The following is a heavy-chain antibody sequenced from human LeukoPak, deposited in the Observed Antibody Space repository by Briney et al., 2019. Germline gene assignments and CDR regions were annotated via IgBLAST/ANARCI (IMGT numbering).Heavy chain of an antibody. CDR2: ITVRSNYM. CDR1: GFLFSSYI. J-gene: IGHJ5*02. V-gene: IGHV3-21*06. CDR3: AKDWCSSTSCYYFDP. D-gene: IGHD2-2*01. Sequence: GGSLRLSCAASGFLFSSYIMIWVRQAPGKGPEWVASITVRSNYMYHADSVRGRFTISRDDAKSTLYLQMDSLRPEDTAVYYCAKDWCSSTSCYYFDPWGQGTLVTVSS.